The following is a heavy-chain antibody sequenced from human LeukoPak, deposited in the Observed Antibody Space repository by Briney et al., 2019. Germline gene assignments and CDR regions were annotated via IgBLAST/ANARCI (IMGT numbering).Heavy chain of an antibody. D-gene: IGHD2/OR15-2a*01. CDR1: GYTLRELS. J-gene: IGHJ6*03. Sequence: ASVKVSCKVSGYTLRELSMHWVRQAPAKGLQGMGGFDPEDGESIIAQKFQGRLTMTEDTSTDTAYMELSSLTSEDTAMYYCATGHCNTSSCYYYYMAVWGKGTTVTVSS. CDR2: FDPEDGES. V-gene: IGHV1-24*01. CDR3: ATGHCNTSSCYYYYMAV.